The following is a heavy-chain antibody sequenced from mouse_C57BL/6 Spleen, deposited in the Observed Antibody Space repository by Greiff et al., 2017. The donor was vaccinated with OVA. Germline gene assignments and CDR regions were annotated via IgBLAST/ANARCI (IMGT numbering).Heavy chain of an antibody. CDR2: IYPRSGNT. D-gene: IGHD2-3*01. V-gene: IGHV1-81*01. CDR3: ARVGGGHDGYRYCDY. CDR1: GYTFTSYG. J-gene: IGHJ2*01. Sequence: QVQLQQSGAELARPGASVKLSCKASGYTFTSYGISWVKQRTGQGLEWIGEIYPRSGNTYYNEKFKGKATLTADKSSSTAYMELRSLTSEDSAVYFCARVGGGHDGYRYCDYWGQGTTLTVSS.